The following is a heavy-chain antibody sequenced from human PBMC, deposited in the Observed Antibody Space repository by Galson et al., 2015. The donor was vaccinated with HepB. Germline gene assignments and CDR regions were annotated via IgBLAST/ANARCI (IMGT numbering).Heavy chain of an antibody. CDR2: IYLAYDK. Sequence: PALVKPTQTLTLTCTFSGFSLSTSGMCVTWIRQPPGKALEWLARIYLAYDKYYNTFLKTRLTISKDNSKNQVVLTMTTMGTVDTATYSCARIITTSSRYYYYGMDVWGQGTTVTVSS. CDR3: ARIITTSSRYYYYGMDV. J-gene: IGHJ6*02. CDR1: GFSLSTSGMC. D-gene: IGHD6-6*01. V-gene: IGHV2-70*11.